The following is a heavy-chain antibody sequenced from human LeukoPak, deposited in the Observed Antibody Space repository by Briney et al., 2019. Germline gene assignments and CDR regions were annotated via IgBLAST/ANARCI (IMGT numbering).Heavy chain of an antibody. V-gene: IGHV4-59*01. D-gene: IGHD5-18*01. CDR3: ARVDTGMVSFDY. CDR1: GGSISSYY. J-gene: IGHJ4*02. Sequence: PSETLSLTCTVSGGSISSYYWSWIRQPPGKGLEWIGYIYYSGSTNYNPSLKSRVTISVDTSKNQFSLKLSSVTAADTAVYYCARVDTGMVSFDYWGQGTLVTVSS. CDR2: IYYSGST.